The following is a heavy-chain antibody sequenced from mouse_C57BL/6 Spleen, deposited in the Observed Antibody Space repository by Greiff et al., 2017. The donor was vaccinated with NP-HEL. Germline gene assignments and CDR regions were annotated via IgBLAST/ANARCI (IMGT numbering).Heavy chain of an antibody. Sequence: VQLQQSGAELVRPGASVTLSCKASGYTFTDYEMHWVKQTPVHGLAWIGAIDPETGGTAYNQKFKGKAILTADKSSSTAYMELRSLTSEDSAVYYCTREPYSNPWAMDYWGQGTSVTVSS. D-gene: IGHD2-5*01. J-gene: IGHJ4*01. CDR1: GYTFTDYE. CDR3: TREPYSNPWAMDY. V-gene: IGHV1-15*01. CDR2: IDPETGGT.